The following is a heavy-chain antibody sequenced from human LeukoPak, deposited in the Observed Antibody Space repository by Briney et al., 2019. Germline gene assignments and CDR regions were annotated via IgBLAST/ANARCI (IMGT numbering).Heavy chain of an antibody. CDR1: GFTFSSYA. D-gene: IGHD6-19*01. J-gene: IGHJ4*02. CDR3: AKASSVAGAGLLDY. Sequence: PGGSLRLSCAASGFTFSSYAMSWVRQAPEKGLEWLSSISGSGGSKWFADSVKGRFTISRDNSENTLYLQMNRLRAEDTALYYCAKASSVAGAGLLDYWGQGTLVTVSS. V-gene: IGHV3-23*01. CDR2: ISGSGGSK.